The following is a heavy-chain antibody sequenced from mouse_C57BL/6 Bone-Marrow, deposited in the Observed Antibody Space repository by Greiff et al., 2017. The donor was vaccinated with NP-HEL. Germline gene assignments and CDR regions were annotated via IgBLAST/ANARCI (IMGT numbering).Heavy chain of an antibody. CDR2: INPNNGGT. V-gene: IGHV1-26*01. Sequence: EVQLQQSGPELVKPGASVKISCKASGYTFTDYYMNWVKQSHGKSLEWIGDINPNNGGTSYNQKFKGKATLTVDKSSSTAYMELRSLTSEDSAVYYCARDPYYFDYWGQGTTLSVSS. J-gene: IGHJ2*01. CDR1: GYTFTDYY. CDR3: ARDPYYFDY.